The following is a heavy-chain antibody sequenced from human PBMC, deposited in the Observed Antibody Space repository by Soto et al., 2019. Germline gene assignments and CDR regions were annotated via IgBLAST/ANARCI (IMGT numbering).Heavy chain of an antibody. V-gene: IGHV3-21*01. CDR3: ARSDCTSTSCYVVWFDP. CDR2: ISSSSSYI. CDR1: EVSFINHG. J-gene: IGHJ5*02. Sequence: PGGFLRLSCAASEVSFINHGMNWVRQAQGKGLEWVSSISSSSSYISYADSVKGRFTISRDNAKNSVYLQMNSLRAEDTAVYYCARSDCTSTSCYVVWFDPWGQGTLVTVSS. D-gene: IGHD2-2*01.